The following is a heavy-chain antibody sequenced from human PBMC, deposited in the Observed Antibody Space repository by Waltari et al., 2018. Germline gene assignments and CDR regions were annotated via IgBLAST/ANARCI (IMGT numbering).Heavy chain of an antibody. CDR1: GFTFSDYW. J-gene: IGHJ4*02. CDR2: IKKDGGET. D-gene: IGHD2-21*01. CDR3: ARDRGYCGGDCYKNLDY. V-gene: IGHV3-7*01. Sequence: EVQLVESGGGLVQPGGSLRLYCAASGFTFSDYWMTWVRQAPGDGLEWVANIKKDGGETYYVDSVKGRFTVSRDNAKNSLYLQMSSLRGEDTAVYYCARDRGYCGGDCYKNLDYWGQGTLVAVSS.